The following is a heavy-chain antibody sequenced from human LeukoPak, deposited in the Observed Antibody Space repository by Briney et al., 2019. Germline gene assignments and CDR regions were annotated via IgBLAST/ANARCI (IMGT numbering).Heavy chain of an antibody. V-gene: IGHV4-34*01. CDR1: GGSFSGYY. CDR3: AIRGSSIFGVARLDY. Sequence: PSETLSLTCAVYGGSFSGYYWSWIRQPPGKGLEWIGEINHSGSTNYNPSLKSRVTISVDTSKNQFSLKLSSVTAADTAVYYCAIRGSSIFGVARLDYWGQGTLVTGSS. CDR2: INHSGST. J-gene: IGHJ4*02. D-gene: IGHD3-3*01.